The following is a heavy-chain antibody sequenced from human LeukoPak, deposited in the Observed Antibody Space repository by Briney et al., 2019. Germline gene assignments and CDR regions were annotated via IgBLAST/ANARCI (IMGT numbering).Heavy chain of an antibody. CDR1: GGTFSSYA. CDR3: ARDGTGYSSSFDY. D-gene: IGHD6-13*01. J-gene: IGHJ4*02. Sequence: SVKVSCKGSGGTFSSYAISWVRQAPGQGLAWVGGIIPIFGTANYAQKFQGRVTITADESTSTAYMELSSLRSEDTAVYYCARDGTGYSSSFDYWGQGTLVTVSS. CDR2: IIPIFGTA. V-gene: IGHV1-69*01.